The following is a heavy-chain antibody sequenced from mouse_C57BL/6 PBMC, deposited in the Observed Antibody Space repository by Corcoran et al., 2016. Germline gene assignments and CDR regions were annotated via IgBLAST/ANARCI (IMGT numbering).Heavy chain of an antibody. Sequence: EVQLQQSGPELVKPGASVKIPCKASGYTFTDYNMDWVKQSHGKSLEWIGDINPNNGGTIYNQKFKGKATLTVDKSSSTAYMELRSLTSEDTAVYYCARWTPIYYGNYWYFDVWGTGTTVTVSS. CDR2: INPNNGGT. J-gene: IGHJ1*03. CDR1: GYTFTDYN. CDR3: ARWTPIYYGNYWYFDV. V-gene: IGHV1-18*01. D-gene: IGHD2-1*01.